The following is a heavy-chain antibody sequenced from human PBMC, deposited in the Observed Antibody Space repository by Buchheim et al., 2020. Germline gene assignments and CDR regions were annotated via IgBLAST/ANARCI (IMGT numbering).Heavy chain of an antibody. CDR1: GGSFSGYY. CDR3: ARFQLIAAPMDV. J-gene: IGHJ6*02. Sequence: QVQLQQWGAGLLKPSETLSLTCAVYGGSFSGYYWSWIRQPPGKGLEWIGEINHSGSTNYNQSLKSRVTISVDTTKNQFSLRLSSVTAADTAVYYCARFQLIAAPMDVWGQGTT. D-gene: IGHD6-13*01. CDR2: INHSGST. V-gene: IGHV4-34*01.